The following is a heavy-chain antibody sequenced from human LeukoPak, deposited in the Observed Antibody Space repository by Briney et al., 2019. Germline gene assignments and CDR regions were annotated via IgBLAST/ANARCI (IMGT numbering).Heavy chain of an antibody. CDR2: IYYSGST. CDR3: ARDLVDWFDP. J-gene: IGHJ5*02. CDR1: GGSISSYY. Sequence: SETLSLTCTVSGGSISSYYWSWIWQPPGKGLEWIGYIYYSGSTNYNPSLKSRVTISVDTSKNQFSLKLSSVTAADTAVYYCARDLVDWFDPWGQGTLVTVSS. V-gene: IGHV4-59*01.